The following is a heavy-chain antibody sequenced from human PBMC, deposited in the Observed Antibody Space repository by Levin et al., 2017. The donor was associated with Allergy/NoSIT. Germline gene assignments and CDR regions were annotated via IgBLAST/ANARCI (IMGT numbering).Heavy chain of an antibody. Sequence: GGSLRLSCAASGFTFRNYWMHWVRQAPGKGLVWVSRINSDGSSTIYADSVKGRFTISRDNAKNTLYLQMNSLRVEDTAVYYCARDLGSYAVYGMDVWGQGTTVTVS. CDR2: INSDGSST. D-gene: IGHD2-2*01. V-gene: IGHV3-74*01. CDR3: ARDLGSYAVYGMDV. CDR1: GFTFRNYW. J-gene: IGHJ6*02.